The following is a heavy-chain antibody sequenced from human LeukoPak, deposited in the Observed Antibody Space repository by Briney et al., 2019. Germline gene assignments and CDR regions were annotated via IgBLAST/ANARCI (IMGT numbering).Heavy chain of an antibody. V-gene: IGHV3-33*01. CDR1: GFTFSCYG. CDR3: ARAADSSGYYDY. D-gene: IGHD3-22*01. CDR2: IWYDGNNK. Sequence: GGSLRLSCAASGFTFSCYGMHWVRQAPGKGLEWVALIWYDGNNKYYADSVKGRFTISRDNSKNTLYLQMNSLRAEDTAVYYCARAADSSGYYDYWGQGTLVTVSS. J-gene: IGHJ4*02.